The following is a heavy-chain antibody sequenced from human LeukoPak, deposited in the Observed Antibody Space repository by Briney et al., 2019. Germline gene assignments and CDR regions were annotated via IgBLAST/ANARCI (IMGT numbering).Heavy chain of an antibody. J-gene: IGHJ3*02. V-gene: IGHV3-21*01. Sequence: PGGSLRLSCAASGFTFSSYSMNWVRQAPGKGLEWVSSISSSSSYKYYGDSVKGRFTISRDNAKNSLYLQMNSLRAEDTAVYYCARVGVVPAAIPDGFDIWGQGTMVTVSS. CDR1: GFTFSSYS. CDR2: ISSSSSYK. CDR3: ARVGVVPAAIPDGFDI. D-gene: IGHD2-2*01.